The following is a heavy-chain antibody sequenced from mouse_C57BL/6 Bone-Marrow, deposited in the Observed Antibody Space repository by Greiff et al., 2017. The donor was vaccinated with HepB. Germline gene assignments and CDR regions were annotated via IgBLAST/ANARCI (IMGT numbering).Heavy chain of an antibody. J-gene: IGHJ3*01. CDR1: GYTFTSYW. V-gene: IGHV1-59*01. CDR2: IDPSDSYT. Sequence: QVQLQQPGAELVRPGTSVKLSCKASGYTFTSYWMHWVKQRPGQGLEWIGVIDPSDSYTNYNQKFKGKATLTVDTSSSTAYMQLRSLTSEDSAVYYCARAVLTYWGQGTLVTVSA. CDR3: ARAVLTY.